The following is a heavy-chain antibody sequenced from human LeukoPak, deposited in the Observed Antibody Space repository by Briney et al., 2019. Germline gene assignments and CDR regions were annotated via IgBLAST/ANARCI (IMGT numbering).Heavy chain of an antibody. CDR3: ARRENSGYFDY. CDR1: GVAVSSNY. D-gene: IGHD1-26*01. CDR2: IYSGDDT. Sequence: GGSLRLSCAASGVAVSSNYMTWVRQAPGKGLEWISVIYSGDDTYYADSVKGRFTISRDDSKNTLYLQMNSLRAEDTAVYYCARRENSGYFDYWGQGTLVTVSS. J-gene: IGHJ4*02. V-gene: IGHV3-66*02.